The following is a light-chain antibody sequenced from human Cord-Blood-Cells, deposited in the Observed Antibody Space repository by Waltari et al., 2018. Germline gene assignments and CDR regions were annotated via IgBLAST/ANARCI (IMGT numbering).Light chain of an antibody. V-gene: IGLV2-23*01. J-gene: IGLJ2*01. Sequence: QSALTQPASVSGSPGQSITISCTGTSSDVGCYNLVSWYQQHPGKAPKLMIYEGSKRPSGVSNRFSGSKSGNTASLTISGLQAEDEAYYYCCSYAGSVVFGGGTKLTVL. CDR3: CSYAGSVV. CDR2: EGS. CDR1: SSDVGCYNL.